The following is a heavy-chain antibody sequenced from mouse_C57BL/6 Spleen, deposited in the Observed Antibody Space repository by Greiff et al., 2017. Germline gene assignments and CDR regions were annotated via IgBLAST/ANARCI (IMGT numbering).Heavy chain of an antibody. Sequence: VQLQQSGAELVKPGASVKVSCKASGYTFTGYWMHWVKQRPGQGLEWIGRVHPSYSDINYNEKFKGKATLTVDKSSSTAYMQLSSLTSEDSALYFDAIPIYHCDCVLYFDVWGTGTTVTVSS. V-gene: IGHV1-74*01. CDR1: GYTFTGYW. CDR3: AIPIYHCDCVLYFDV. J-gene: IGHJ1*03. CDR2: VHPSYSDI. D-gene: IGHD2-13*01.